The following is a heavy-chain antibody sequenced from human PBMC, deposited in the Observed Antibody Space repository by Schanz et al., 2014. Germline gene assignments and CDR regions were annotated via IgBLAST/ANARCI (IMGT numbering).Heavy chain of an antibody. D-gene: IGHD6-19*01. J-gene: IGHJ4*02. Sequence: EVQLVESGGGLVKPGGSLRLSCAASGFTLSNSDMHWVRQGTGKGLEWVSTIGYLGDTYYPDSVKGRFTVSRDSGQNSLYLQMNSLRAEDTALYYCAIIGVMVAVAGTRADYWGQGTLVTVSS. CDR1: GFTLSNSD. CDR3: AIIGVMVAVAGTRADY. CDR2: IGYLGDT. V-gene: IGHV3-13*01.